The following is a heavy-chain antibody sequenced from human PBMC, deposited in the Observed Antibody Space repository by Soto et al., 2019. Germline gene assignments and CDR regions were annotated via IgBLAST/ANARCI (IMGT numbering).Heavy chain of an antibody. D-gene: IGHD2-15*01. CDR3: VKLSVVVVAATLGYFDY. Sequence: GGSLRLSCAASGFTFSSYAMSWVRQAPGKGLEWVSAISGSGGSTYYADSVKGRFTISRDNSKNTLYLQMNSLRAEDTAVYYCVKLSVVVVAATLGYFDYWGQGTLVTVSS. CDR2: ISGSGGST. CDR1: GFTFSSYA. V-gene: IGHV3-23*01. J-gene: IGHJ4*02.